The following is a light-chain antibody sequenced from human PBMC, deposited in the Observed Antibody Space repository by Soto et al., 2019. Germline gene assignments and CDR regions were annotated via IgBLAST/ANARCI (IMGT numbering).Light chain of an antibody. J-gene: IGLJ2*01. Sequence: QAVVTQEPSLTVSPGGTVTLTCGSSTGGVTSGHYPYWFQQRPGQAPRTLISDTSNRHSWTPARFSGSLLGGEFALTLSGAEPEDEAEYYCSLTYSGVVVFGGGTKLTVL. CDR3: SLTYSGVVV. CDR2: DTS. CDR1: TGGVTSGHY. V-gene: IGLV7-46*01.